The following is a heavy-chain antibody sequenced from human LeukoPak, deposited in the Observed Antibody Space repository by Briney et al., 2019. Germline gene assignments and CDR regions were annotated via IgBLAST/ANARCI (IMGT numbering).Heavy chain of an antibody. V-gene: IGHV3-33*01. CDR1: GFTFSSYG. Sequence: QPGRSLRLSCAVSGFTFSSYGMHWVRQAPGKGLEWVAVIWYDGSNKYYAYSVNRLFTISRHNYKQTLYLQINSLRADATAEYYCARDTRDGYNLFDYWGQGTLVTVSS. D-gene: IGHD5-24*01. J-gene: IGHJ4*02. CDR2: IWYDGSNK. CDR3: ARDTRDGYNLFDY.